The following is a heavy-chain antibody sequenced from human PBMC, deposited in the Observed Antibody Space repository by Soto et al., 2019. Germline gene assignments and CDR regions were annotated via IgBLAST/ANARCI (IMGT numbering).Heavy chain of an antibody. CDR2: INHSGST. CDR3: ARARSIGYCSSTSCYGGNWFDP. CDR1: GGSFSGYY. D-gene: IGHD2-2*01. Sequence: SETLSLTCAVYGGSFSGYYWSWIRQPPGKGQEWIGEINHSGSTNYNPSLKSRVTISVDTSKNQFSLKLSSVTAADTAVYYCARARSIGYCSSTSCYGGNWFDPWGQGTLVTVSS. V-gene: IGHV4-34*01. J-gene: IGHJ5*02.